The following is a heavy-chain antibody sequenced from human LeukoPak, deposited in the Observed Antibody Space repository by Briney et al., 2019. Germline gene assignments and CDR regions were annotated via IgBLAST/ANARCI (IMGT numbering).Heavy chain of an antibody. V-gene: IGHV1-69*04. D-gene: IGHD3-10*01. J-gene: IGHJ4*02. CDR3: ASSVGGSGSYYNPSY. Sequence: SVKVSCKASGGTFSSYAISWVRQAPGQGLEWMGRIIPILGIANYAQKFRGRVTITADKSTSTAYMELSSLRSEDTAVYYCASSVGGSGSYYNPSYWGQGALVTVSS. CDR1: GGTFSSYA. CDR2: IIPILGIA.